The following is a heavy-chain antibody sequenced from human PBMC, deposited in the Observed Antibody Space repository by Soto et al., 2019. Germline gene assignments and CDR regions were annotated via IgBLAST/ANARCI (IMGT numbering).Heavy chain of an antibody. V-gene: IGHV3-23*01. J-gene: IGHJ5*02. CDR3: AKSSMTDIVVVPAAMQGWFDP. D-gene: IGHD2-2*01. Sequence: TGGSLRLSCAASGFTFSSYAMSWVRQAPGKGLEWVSAISGSGGSTYYADSVKGRFTISRDNSKNTLYLQMNSLRAEDTAVYYCAKSSMTDIVVVPAAMQGWFDPWGQGTLVTVSS. CDR1: GFTFSSYA. CDR2: ISGSGGST.